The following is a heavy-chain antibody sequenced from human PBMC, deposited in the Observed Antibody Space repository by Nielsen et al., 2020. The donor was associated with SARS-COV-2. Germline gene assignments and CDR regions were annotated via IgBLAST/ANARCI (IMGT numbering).Heavy chain of an antibody. J-gene: IGHJ4*02. V-gene: IGHV4-61*01. CDR1: DDSVSSSYYY. D-gene: IGHD3-22*01. CDR3: ARVAYYYDSRAYYPLDY. Sequence: SETLSLTCTVSDDSVSSSYYYWAWIRQPPGKGLEWIGYIYYSGSTNYNPSLKRRVTISEDTSKNQFSLKLSSVTAADTAVYYCARVAYYYDSRAYYPLDYWGQGILVTVSS. CDR2: IYYSGST.